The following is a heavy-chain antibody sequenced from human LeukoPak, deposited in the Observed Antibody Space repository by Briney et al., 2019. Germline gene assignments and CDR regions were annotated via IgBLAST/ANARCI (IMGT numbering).Heavy chain of an antibody. D-gene: IGHD6-19*01. CDR1: GGSITSSSYY. Sequence: SETLSLTCTVSGGSITSSSYYWGWIRQPPGKGLEWIGSIYYSGSTYYNPSLKSRVTISVDTSKTQFSLKLSSVTAADTAVYYCARVGSSGWYDGPDYFDYWGQGTLVTVSS. CDR3: ARVGSSGWYDGPDYFDY. CDR2: IYYSGST. J-gene: IGHJ4*02. V-gene: IGHV4-39*07.